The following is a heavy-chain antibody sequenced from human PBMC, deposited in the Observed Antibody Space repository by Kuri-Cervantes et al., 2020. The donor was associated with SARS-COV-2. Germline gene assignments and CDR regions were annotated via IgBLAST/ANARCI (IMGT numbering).Heavy chain of an antibody. D-gene: IGHD2-2*02. V-gene: IGHV4-34*01. CDR3: ARGDCSSTSCYTWGAENY. CDR2: INHSGST. Sequence: ESLKISCAVYGGSFSGYYWSWIRQPPGKGLEWIGEINHSGSTNYNPSLKSRVTISVDTSKNQFSLKLNSVTAADTAVYYCARGDCSSTSCYTWGAENYWGQGNPVTGSS. J-gene: IGHJ4*02. CDR1: GGSFSGYY.